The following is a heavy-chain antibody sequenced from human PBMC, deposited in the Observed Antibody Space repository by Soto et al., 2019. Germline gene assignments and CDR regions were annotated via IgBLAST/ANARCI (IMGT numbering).Heavy chain of an antibody. J-gene: IGHJ6*02. V-gene: IGHV5-51*01. CDR2: IYPGDSDT. Sequence: AGESLKISCKGSGYSFTSYWIGWVRQMPGKGLEWMGIIYPGDSDTRYSPSFQGQVTISADKSISTAYLQWSSLKASDTAMYYCARGQWEPDYYYYGMDVWGQGTTVTVSS. D-gene: IGHD1-26*01. CDR1: GYSFTSYW. CDR3: ARGQWEPDYYYYGMDV.